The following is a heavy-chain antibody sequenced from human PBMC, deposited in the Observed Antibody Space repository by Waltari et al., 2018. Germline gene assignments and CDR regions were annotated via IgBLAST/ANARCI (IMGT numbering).Heavy chain of an antibody. J-gene: IGHJ3*02. CDR1: GGSISSSSYY. CDR2: IYYSGST. CDR3: ARAPAGLYAFDI. Sequence: QLQLQESGPGLVKPSETLSLTCTVSGGSISSSSYYWGWIRQPPGKGLEWIGSIYYSGSTYYNPPLKSRGTISVDTSKNQFSLKLSSVTAADTAVYYCARAPAGLYAFDIWGQGTMVTVSS. D-gene: IGHD2-2*01. V-gene: IGHV4-39*07.